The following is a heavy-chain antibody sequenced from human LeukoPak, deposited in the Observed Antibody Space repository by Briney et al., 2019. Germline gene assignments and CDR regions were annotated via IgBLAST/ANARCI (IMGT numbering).Heavy chain of an antibody. V-gene: IGHV1-46*01. CDR2: INPSGGST. Sequence: GASVKVSCKASGYTFTSYYMHWVRQAPGQGLEWMGIINPSGGSTSYAQKFQGRVTMTRDTSTSTVYMELSSLRSEDTAVYYCASARQGAYCGGDCYRFDYWGQGTLVTVSS. CDR3: ASARQGAYCGGDCYRFDY. CDR1: GYTFTSYY. D-gene: IGHD2-21*02. J-gene: IGHJ4*02.